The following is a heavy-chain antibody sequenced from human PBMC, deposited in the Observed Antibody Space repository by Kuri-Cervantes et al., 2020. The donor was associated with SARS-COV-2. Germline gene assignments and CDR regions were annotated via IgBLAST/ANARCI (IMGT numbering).Heavy chain of an antibody. V-gene: IGHV3-20*04. Sequence: GESLKISCAASGFTFDDYGMSWVRQAPGKGLERVSGINWNGGSTGYADSVKGRFTISRDNAKNSLYLQMNSLRAEDTALYYCARDGRAYSSSWQPSYYWGQGTLVNVSS. CDR3: ARDGRAYSSSWQPSYY. CDR2: INWNGGST. J-gene: IGHJ4*02. D-gene: IGHD6-13*01. CDR1: GFTFDDYG.